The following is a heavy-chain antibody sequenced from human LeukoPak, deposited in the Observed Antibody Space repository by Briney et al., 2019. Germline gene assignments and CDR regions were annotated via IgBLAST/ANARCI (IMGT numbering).Heavy chain of an antibody. D-gene: IGHD3-22*01. CDR3: ARGGYFDSSGSFDY. CDR2: ISTDGGST. Sequence: GGALRLSCAAPGFTFSNCAMYWVGQAPGRELAYISAISTDGGSTVYANSVKGRFTISRDNSDNRVFLQMGTLGAEDMAVYYCARGGYFDSSGSFDYWGQGILVTVSS. CDR1: GFTFSNCA. J-gene: IGHJ4*02. V-gene: IGHV3-64*01.